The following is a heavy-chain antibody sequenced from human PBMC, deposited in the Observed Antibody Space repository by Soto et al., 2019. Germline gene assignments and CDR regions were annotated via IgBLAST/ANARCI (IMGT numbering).Heavy chain of an antibody. V-gene: IGHV4-39*01. CDR2: IYYSGST. J-gene: IGHJ4*02. CDR1: GGSISSSSYY. D-gene: IGHD6-19*01. CDR3: ARQVYSSGWYFDY. Sequence: LSLTCTVSGGSISSSSYYWGWIRQPPGKGLEWIGSIYYSGSTYYNPSLKSRVTISVDTSKNQFSLKLSSVTAADTAVYYCARQVYSSGWYFDYWGQGTLVTVSS.